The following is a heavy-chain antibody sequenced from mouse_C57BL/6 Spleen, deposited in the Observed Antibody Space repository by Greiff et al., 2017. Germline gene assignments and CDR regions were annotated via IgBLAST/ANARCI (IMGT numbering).Heavy chain of an antibody. CDR3: AREGYYDYVDY. CDR2: ISYDGSN. V-gene: IGHV3-6*01. D-gene: IGHD2-4*01. Sequence: EVKLVESGPGLVKPSQSLSLTCSVTGYSITSGYYWNWIRQFPGNKLEWMGYISYDGSNNYNPSLKNRISITRDTSKNQFFLKLNSVTTEDTATYYCAREGYYDYVDYWGQGTTLTVSS. CDR1: GYSITSGYY. J-gene: IGHJ2*01.